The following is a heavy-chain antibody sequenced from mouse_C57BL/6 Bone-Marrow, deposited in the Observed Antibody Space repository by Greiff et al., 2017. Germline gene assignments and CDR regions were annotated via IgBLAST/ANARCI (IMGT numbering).Heavy chain of an antibody. V-gene: IGHV1-55*01. CDR3: ARPYYSNYWYVDV. Sequence: QVQLQQPGAELVKPGASVKLSCKASGYTFPSYWITWVKQRPGQGLEWIGDIYPGSGSTNYNEKFKSKATLTVDTSSSTAYMQLSSLTSEYSAVYDCARPYYSNYWYVDVGGTGTTVTVSA. D-gene: IGHD2-5*01. CDR1: GYTFPSYW. CDR2: IYPGSGST. J-gene: IGHJ1*03.